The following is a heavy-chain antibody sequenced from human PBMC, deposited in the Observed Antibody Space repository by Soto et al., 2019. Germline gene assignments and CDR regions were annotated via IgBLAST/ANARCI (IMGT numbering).Heavy chain of an antibody. D-gene: IGHD3-16*02. J-gene: IGHJ3*02. Sequence: QITLKESGPTLVKPTQTLTLTCTFSGFSLSTSGVGVGWIRQPPGKALEWLALIYWDDDKRYSPSLKSRLTITNHTSKNKVVLTMTTMDPVDTATYYCAHSSYPPSYDYVWGSYRPKSYDAFDIWGQGTMVTVSS. V-gene: IGHV2-5*02. CDR1: GFSLSTSGVG. CDR3: AHSSYPPSYDYVWGSYRPKSYDAFDI. CDR2: IYWDDDK.